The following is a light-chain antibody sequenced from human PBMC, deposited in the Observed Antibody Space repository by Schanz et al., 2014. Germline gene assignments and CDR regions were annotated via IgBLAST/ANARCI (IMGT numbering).Light chain of an antibody. CDR2: GSS. V-gene: IGKV3-20*01. J-gene: IGKJ4*01. Sequence: EVVLTQSPATLSLSPGERATLSCRASQIVSNDFAWYQQKPGQAPRLLIYGSSNRATGIPARFSGSGSGTDFTLTISRLEPEDFAVYYCQQYGRSPPITFGGGTKVEIK. CDR3: QQYGRSPPIT. CDR1: QIVSND.